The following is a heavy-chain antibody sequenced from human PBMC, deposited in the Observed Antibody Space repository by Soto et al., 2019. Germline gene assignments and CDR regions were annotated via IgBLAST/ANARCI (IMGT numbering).Heavy chain of an antibody. J-gene: IGHJ5*02. V-gene: IGHV3-23*01. CDR1: GFTFSSYA. CDR3: AKPPSHYYGDYSP. CDR2: ISGSGGST. D-gene: IGHD4-17*01. Sequence: GGSLRLSCAASGFTFSSYAMSWVRQAPGKGLARVSAISGSGGSTYYADSVKGRFTISSANSKKPLILQMNSLRAEDTAVYYCAKPPSHYYGDYSPWGQGALVTVSS.